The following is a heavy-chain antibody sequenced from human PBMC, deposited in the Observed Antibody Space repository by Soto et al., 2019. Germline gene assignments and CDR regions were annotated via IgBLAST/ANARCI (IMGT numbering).Heavy chain of an antibody. D-gene: IGHD2-2*01. Sequence: EVQLLESGGGLVQPGGSLRLSCAASGFTFSSYAMSWVRQAPGKGLEWVSAISGSGGSTYYADSVKGRFTISRDNSKNTLDLQMNSLRAEDTAVYYCAKANAVVVPAARWFDYWGQGTLVTVSS. CDR3: AKANAVVVPAARWFDY. V-gene: IGHV3-23*01. CDR2: ISGSGGST. J-gene: IGHJ4*02. CDR1: GFTFSSYA.